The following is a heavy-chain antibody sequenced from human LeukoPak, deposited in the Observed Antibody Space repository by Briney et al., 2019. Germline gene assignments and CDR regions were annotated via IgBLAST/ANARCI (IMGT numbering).Heavy chain of an antibody. Sequence: SETLSLTCAVYGGSFSGYYWSWIRQPPGKGLEWIGEINHSGSTNYNPSLKSRVTISVDTSKNQFSLKLSSVTAADTAVYYCARGLVTGTYDYWGQGTLVTVSS. V-gene: IGHV4-34*01. D-gene: IGHD1-1*01. J-gene: IGHJ4*02. CDR2: INHSGST. CDR1: GGSFSGYY. CDR3: ARGLVTGTYDY.